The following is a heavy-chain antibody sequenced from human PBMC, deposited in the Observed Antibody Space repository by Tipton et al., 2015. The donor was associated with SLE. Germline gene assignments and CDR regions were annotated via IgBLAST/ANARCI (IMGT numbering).Heavy chain of an antibody. CDR3: SRSTAAIGTHWCFDL. J-gene: IGHJ2*01. V-gene: IGHV3-33*05. CDR2: IQYDGSVQ. D-gene: IGHD6-13*01. CDR1: GFNFYSYG. Sequence: RSLRLSCAASGFNFYSYGMHWARQAPGKGLEWVALIQYDGSVQHYADAVKGRFTVSRDNSKNTLYLQMNSLKTEDTAVYYCSRSTAAIGTHWCFDLWGRGTLVTVSS.